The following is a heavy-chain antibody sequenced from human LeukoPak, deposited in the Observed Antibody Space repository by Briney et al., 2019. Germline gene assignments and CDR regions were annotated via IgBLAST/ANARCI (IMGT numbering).Heavy chain of an antibody. J-gene: IGHJ4*02. Sequence: PGGSLRLSCAASGFTFSSYAMNWVRQAPGKGLEWVANINQGGTEQYFVDSVEGRFTISRDNAKNSLYLQMNSLRAEDTAVYYCARGIFGYYDSWSGPGDYWGQGALVTVSS. D-gene: IGHD3-3*01. CDR3: ARGIFGYYDSWSGPGDY. CDR2: INQGGTEQ. V-gene: IGHV3-7*01. CDR1: GFTFSSYA.